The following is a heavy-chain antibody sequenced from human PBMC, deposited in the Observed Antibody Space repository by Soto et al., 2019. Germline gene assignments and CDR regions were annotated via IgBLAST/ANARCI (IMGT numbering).Heavy chain of an antibody. CDR2: IYHTGTT. D-gene: IGHD6-25*01. V-gene: IGHV4-59*11. CDR3: AGKEGSRTGWTLFGVAV. J-gene: IGHJ6*02. CDR1: GGSISTHY. Sequence: QVQLQESGPGLVKPSETLSLTCTVSGGSISTHYWSWIRQPPGKGLEWVGYIYHTGTTNYNPSLMGRVTMSQDPSKNTLSMNVNSVTAVDTATYYCAGKEGSRTGWTLFGVAVWGQGTKVTVSS.